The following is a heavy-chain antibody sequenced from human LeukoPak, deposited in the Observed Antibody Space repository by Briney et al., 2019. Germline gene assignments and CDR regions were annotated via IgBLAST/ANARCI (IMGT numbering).Heavy chain of an antibody. CDR3: ARDGEQQLYYYYMDV. J-gene: IGHJ6*03. D-gene: IGHD6-13*01. CDR2: MIPIFGTA. Sequence: VKVSCKASGGTFSSYAISWVRQAPGQGLEGMGGMIPIFGTANYAQKLQGRVTITTDESTRTAYMELRSLRSEDTAVYYCARDGEQQLYYYYMDVWGKGTTVTVSS. CDR1: GGTFSSYA. V-gene: IGHV1-69*05.